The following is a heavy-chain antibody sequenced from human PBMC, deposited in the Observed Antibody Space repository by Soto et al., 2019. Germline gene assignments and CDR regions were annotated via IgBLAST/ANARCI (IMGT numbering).Heavy chain of an antibody. CDR2: MNPNSGNT. Sequence: APVKVCCKASGDTLTSYDISWVRQATGQGLEWMGWMNPNSGNTGYAQKFQGRVTMTRNTSTSTAYMELSSLRSEDTAVYYCASAFDSTVTSYYYYYMDVWGKGATVTVS. CDR1: GDTLTSYD. V-gene: IGHV1-8*01. CDR3: ASAFDSTVTSYYYYYMDV. D-gene: IGHD4-4*01. J-gene: IGHJ6*03.